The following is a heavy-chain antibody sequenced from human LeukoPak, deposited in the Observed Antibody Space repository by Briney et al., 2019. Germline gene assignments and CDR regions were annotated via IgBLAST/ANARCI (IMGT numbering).Heavy chain of an antibody. D-gene: IGHD6-19*01. V-gene: IGHV4-4*02. CDR3: ARAQWPELGDFDY. CDR2: IYHSGST. J-gene: IGHJ4*02. CDR1: GGSISSSNW. Sequence: PSGTLSLTCAVSGGSISSSNWWSWVRQPPGKGLEWIGEIYHSGSTNYNPSLKSRVTISVDKSKNQFSLKLSSVTAADTAVYYCARAQWPELGDFDYWGQGTLVTVSS.